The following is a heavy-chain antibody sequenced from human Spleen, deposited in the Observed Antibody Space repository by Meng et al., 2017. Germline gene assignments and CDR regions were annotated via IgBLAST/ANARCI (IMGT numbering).Heavy chain of an antibody. V-gene: IGHV3-48*03. J-gene: IGHJ6*02. D-gene: IGHD3-10*01. CDR1: GFTFSSYE. Sequence: GESLKISCAASGFTFSSYEMNWVRQAPGKGLEWVSYISSSGSTIYYADSVKGRFTISRDNSKNTLYLQMNSLRAEDTAVYYCAARVGYYYYYYGMDVWGQGTTVTVSS. CDR3: AARVGYYYYYYGMDV. CDR2: ISSSGSTI.